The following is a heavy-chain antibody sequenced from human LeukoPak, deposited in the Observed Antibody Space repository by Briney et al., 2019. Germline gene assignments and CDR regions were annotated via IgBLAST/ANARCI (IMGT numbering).Heavy chain of an antibody. CDR1: GGSISSYY. CDR3: ARGAVAVGIDY. CDR2: IYYSGST. J-gene: IGHJ4*02. Sequence: SETLSLTCTVSGGSISSYYWSWIRQPPGKGLEWIGYIYYSGSTNYNPSLKSRVTISVDTSKNQFSLKLSSVTAADTAVYYCARGAVAVGIDYWGQGTLVTASS. D-gene: IGHD6-19*01. V-gene: IGHV4-59*01.